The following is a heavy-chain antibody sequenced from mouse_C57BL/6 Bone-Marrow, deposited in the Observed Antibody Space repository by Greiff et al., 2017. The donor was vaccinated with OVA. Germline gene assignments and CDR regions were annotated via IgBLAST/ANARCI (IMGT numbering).Heavy chain of an antibody. V-gene: IGHV5-16*01. CDR2: INYDGSST. J-gene: IGHJ4*01. CDR1: GFTFSDYY. CDR3: ARAGYYAMDY. D-gene: IGHD4-1*01. Sequence: EVKLMESEGGLVQPGSSMKLSCTASGFTFSDYYMAWVRQVPEKGLEWVANINYDGSSTYYLDSLKSRFIISRDNAKNILYLQMSSLKSEDTATYYCARAGYYAMDYWGQGTSVTVSS.